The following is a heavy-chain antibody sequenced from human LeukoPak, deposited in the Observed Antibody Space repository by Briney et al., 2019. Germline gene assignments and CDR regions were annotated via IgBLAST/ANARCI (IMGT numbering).Heavy chain of an antibody. CDR2: INWNGGST. Sequence: GGSLRLSCAASGFTFDDYGMSWVRHAPGKGLEWVSGINWNGGSTGYADSVRGRFTISRDNAKNSLYLQMNSLRAEDTALYYCARGWWLPVDYWGQGTLVTVSS. D-gene: IGHD5-12*01. CDR3: ARGWWLPVDY. V-gene: IGHV3-20*04. CDR1: GFTFDDYG. J-gene: IGHJ4*02.